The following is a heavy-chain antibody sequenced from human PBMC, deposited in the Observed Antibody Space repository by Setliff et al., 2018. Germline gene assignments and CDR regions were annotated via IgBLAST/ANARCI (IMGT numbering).Heavy chain of an antibody. CDR1: GYSFTSYW. CDR2: IYPGDSDT. J-gene: IGHJ3*02. Sequence: GESLKISCKGSGYSFTSYWIGWVRQMPGKGLEWMGIIYPGDSDTRYSPSFQGQVTISADKSISTAYLQWSSLKASDTAMYYCARLPYDSSGATSTWAFDIWGQGTMVTVSS. D-gene: IGHD3-22*01. V-gene: IGHV5-51*01. CDR3: ARLPYDSSGATSTWAFDI.